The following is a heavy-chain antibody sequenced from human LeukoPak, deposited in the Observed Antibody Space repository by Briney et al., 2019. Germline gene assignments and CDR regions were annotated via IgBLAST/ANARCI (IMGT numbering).Heavy chain of an antibody. CDR2: ISGGADLI. D-gene: IGHD7-27*01. V-gene: IGHV3-23*01. CDR1: GFSFSSYA. CDR3: AKATGDGGTFHY. Sequence: GGSLRLSCGASGFSFSSYAMSWVRQAPGKGLEWVSAISGGADLIYYADSVKGRFFISRDNSKNTLSLQMNSLRAEDTVVYYCAKATGDGGTFHYWGQGTLVTVSS. J-gene: IGHJ4*02.